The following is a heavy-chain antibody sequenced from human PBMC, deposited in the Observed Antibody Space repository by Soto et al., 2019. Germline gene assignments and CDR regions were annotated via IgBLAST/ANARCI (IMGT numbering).Heavy chain of an antibody. D-gene: IGHD1-26*01. CDR1: GYTFTGYY. CDR3: ARDRKPLSGSYAFDY. V-gene: IGHV1-2*02. Sequence: QVQLVQSGAEVKKPGASVKVSCKASGYTFTGYYMHWVRQAPGQGLEWMGWINPNSGGTNYAQKFQGRVTRTRDTSISTAYMELSRLRSDDTAVYYCARDRKPLSGSYAFDYWGQGTLVTVSS. J-gene: IGHJ4*02. CDR2: INPNSGGT.